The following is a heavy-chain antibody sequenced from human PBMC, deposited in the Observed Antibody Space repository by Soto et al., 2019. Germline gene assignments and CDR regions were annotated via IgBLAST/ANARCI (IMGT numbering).Heavy chain of an antibody. D-gene: IGHD2-2*01. CDR1: GYTFSNYV. V-gene: IGHV1-3*04. J-gene: IGHJ3*02. CDR3: TRSCSSTSCYENAYDI. CDR2: INTGNGNT. Sequence: GVSVQVSCKTSGYTFSNYVMHWVRQAPGQRPERVAWINTGNGNTKYSVKFQGRVTITRDTSASTADMEVSSLRAEDTATYYCTRSCSSTSCYENAYDIWGQGTVVTVSS.